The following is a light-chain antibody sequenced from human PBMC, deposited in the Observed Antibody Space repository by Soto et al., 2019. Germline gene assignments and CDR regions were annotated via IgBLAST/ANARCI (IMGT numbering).Light chain of an antibody. CDR1: SSNIENNY. CDR3: GTWDSSLSAVV. Sequence: QSVLTQPPSVSAAPGQKVTISCSGGSSNIENNYVSWYQQFPGTAPKLLIYDNDKRPSGIPDRFSGSKSGTSATLGITGPQTGDEADYYCGTWDSSLSAVVFGGGTKLTVL. J-gene: IGLJ3*02. V-gene: IGLV1-51*01. CDR2: DND.